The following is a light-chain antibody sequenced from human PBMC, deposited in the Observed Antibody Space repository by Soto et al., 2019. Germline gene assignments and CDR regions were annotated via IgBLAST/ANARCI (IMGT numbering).Light chain of an antibody. Sequence: DIQMTQSPSSLSASVGDRVTITCRASQSISSYLNWYQQKPGKAPKLLIYAASSLQSGVPSSFSGSGSGTDFTLTISSLQPEDFATYYCQQSYSTPPYTFGQGTKVEIK. J-gene: IGKJ2*01. CDR3: QQSYSTPPYT. CDR2: AAS. V-gene: IGKV1-39*01. CDR1: QSISSY.